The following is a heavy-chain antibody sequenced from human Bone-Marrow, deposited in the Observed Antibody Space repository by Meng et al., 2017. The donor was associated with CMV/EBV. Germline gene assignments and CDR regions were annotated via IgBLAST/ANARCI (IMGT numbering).Heavy chain of an antibody. V-gene: IGHV3-21*01. Sequence: GESLKISCAASGFTFSSYSMNWVRQAPGKGLEWVSSISSSSSYIYYADSVKGRFTISRDNAKNSLYLQMNSLRAEDTVVYYCATLSGYSSSWTRPYYFDYWGQGTLVTVSS. J-gene: IGHJ4*02. CDR1: GFTFSSYS. CDR2: ISSSSSYI. D-gene: IGHD6-13*01. CDR3: ATLSGYSSSWTRPYYFDY.